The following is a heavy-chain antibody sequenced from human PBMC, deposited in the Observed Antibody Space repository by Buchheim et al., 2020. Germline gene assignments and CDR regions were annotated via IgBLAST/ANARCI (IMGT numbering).Heavy chain of an antibody. CDR1: GFTFSSYG. D-gene: IGHD6-13*01. Sequence: QVQLVESGGGVVQPGRSLRLPCAASGFTFSSYGMHWVRQAPGKGLEWVAVIWYDGSNKYYADSVKGRFTISRDNSKNTLYLQMNSLRAEDTAVYYCARDGAAADSSWFDPWGQGTL. CDR2: IWYDGSNK. CDR3: ARDGAAADSSWFDP. J-gene: IGHJ5*02. V-gene: IGHV3-33*01.